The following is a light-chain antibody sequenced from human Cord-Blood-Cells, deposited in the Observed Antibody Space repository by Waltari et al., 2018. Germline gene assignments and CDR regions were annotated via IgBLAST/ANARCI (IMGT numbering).Light chain of an antibody. Sequence: QSALTQPASVSGSPGQSITISCTGTSSDVGGYNYVSWYQQHPGKAPKLMIYDVSNGPSGVSNRFSGSKXXNTAXXXISGLQAEDEADYYCSSYTSSSTLVFGGGTKLTVL. CDR1: SSDVGGYNY. CDR2: DVS. CDR3: SSYTSSSTLV. V-gene: IGLV2-14*03. J-gene: IGLJ3*02.